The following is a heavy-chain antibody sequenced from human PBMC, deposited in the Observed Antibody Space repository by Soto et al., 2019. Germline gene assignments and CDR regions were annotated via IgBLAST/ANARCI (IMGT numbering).Heavy chain of an antibody. CDR2: IYWDDDK. Sequence: SGPTLVKPTQTLTLTCTFSGFSLSTSGVGVGWIRQPPGKALEWLALIYWDDDKRYSPSLKSRLTITKDTSKNQVVLTMTNMDPVDTAPYYCAHTNYDFWTGYYSGGGYFQHWGQGTLVTVSS. CDR1: GFSLSTSGVG. D-gene: IGHD3-3*01. CDR3: AHTNYDFWTGYYSGGGYFQH. V-gene: IGHV2-5*02. J-gene: IGHJ1*01.